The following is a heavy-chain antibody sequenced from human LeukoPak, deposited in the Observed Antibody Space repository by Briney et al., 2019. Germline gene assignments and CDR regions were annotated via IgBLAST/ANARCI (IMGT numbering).Heavy chain of an antibody. V-gene: IGHV4-39*07. CDR1: GGSISSSSYY. D-gene: IGHD2-2*01. J-gene: IGHJ4*02. Sequence: PSETLSLTCTVSGGSISSSSYYWGWIRQPPGKGLEWIGSMYHSGSTYYNPSLKSRVTISVDTSKNQFSLKLSSVTAADTAVYYCARPVVPYYFDYWGQGTLVTVSS. CDR3: ARPVVPYYFDY. CDR2: MYHSGST.